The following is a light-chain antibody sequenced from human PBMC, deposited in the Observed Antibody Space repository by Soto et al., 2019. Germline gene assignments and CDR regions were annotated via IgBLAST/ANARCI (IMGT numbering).Light chain of an antibody. V-gene: IGLV2-8*01. Sequence: QSVLTQPPSASGSPGQSVTISCTGTSSDVGGYNYVSWYQYHPGKAPKFMIYEVTKRPSGVPDRFSGSKSGNTASLTVSGLQAEDEADYYCSSYAGSNIHYVFGTGTKLTVL. CDR1: SSDVGGYNY. J-gene: IGLJ1*01. CDR2: EVT. CDR3: SSYAGSNIHYV.